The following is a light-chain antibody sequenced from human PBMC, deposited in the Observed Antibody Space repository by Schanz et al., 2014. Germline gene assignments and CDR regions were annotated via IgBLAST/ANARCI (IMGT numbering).Light chain of an antibody. Sequence: QSALTQPASVSGSPGQSITISCTGTSSDVGGYNSVSWYQQHPGKAPKLMIYDVRNRPSGVSDRFSGSKFGNTASLTISGLQAEDEADYYCTSYTSSRTWVFGGGTKLTVL. CDR2: DVR. CDR3: TSYTSSRTWV. V-gene: IGLV2-14*01. J-gene: IGLJ3*02. CDR1: SSDVGGYNS.